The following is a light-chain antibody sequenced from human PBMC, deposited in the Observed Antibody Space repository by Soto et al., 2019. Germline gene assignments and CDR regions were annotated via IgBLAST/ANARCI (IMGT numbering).Light chain of an antibody. CDR3: QQYNDWPPA. CDR1: QSVSSK. Sequence: ETVMTQSPATLSLSPGERATLSCRASQSVSSKLVWYQQKPGQAPRFLIYGASTRATGIPARFRGSGSGTEFTLTIDSLQSEDFAVYYCQQYNDWPPAFGGGPRWIS. CDR2: GAS. V-gene: IGKV3-15*01. J-gene: IGKJ4*01.